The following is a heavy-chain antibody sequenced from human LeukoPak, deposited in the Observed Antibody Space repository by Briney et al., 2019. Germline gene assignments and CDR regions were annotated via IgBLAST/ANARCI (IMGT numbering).Heavy chain of an antibody. V-gene: IGHV1-69*06. J-gene: IGHJ4*02. CDR1: GGTFSSYA. CDR3: ARDWVGYCSGGSCYSTTEFDY. D-gene: IGHD2-15*01. CDR2: IIPIFGTA. Sequence: GASVKVSCKASGGTFSSYAITWVRQAPGQGPEWMGGIIPIFGTANYAQKFQGRVTITADKSTSTAYMDLSSLRSEDTAVYYCARDWVGYCSGGSCYSTTEFDYWGQGTLVTVSS.